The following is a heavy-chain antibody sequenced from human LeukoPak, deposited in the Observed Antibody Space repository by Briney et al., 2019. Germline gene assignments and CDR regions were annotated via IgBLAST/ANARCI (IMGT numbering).Heavy chain of an antibody. CDR1: GFTFSSYG. V-gene: IGHV3-30*18. CDR2: ISYDGSNK. J-gene: IGHJ6*04. CDR3: AKDLETAAGTNYNYGMNV. Sequence: PGRSLRLSCAASGFTFSSYGMHWVRQAPGKGLEWVAVISYDGSNKYYADSVKGRFTISRDNSKNTLYLKMNSLRAEKTAVYYCAKDLETAAGTNYNYGMNVGAKGTTVTVS. D-gene: IGHD6-13*01.